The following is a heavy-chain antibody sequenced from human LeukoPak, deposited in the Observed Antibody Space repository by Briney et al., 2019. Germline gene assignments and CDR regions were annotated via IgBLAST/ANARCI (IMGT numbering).Heavy chain of an antibody. CDR2: IYDSGST. CDR3: ARETPGAGHFDY. Sequence: PSETLSLTCTVSGGSIRSSYYYWGWIRQPPGKGLEWIGSIYDSGSTYYNPSLKSRVTISVDTSKNQFSLKLNSVTAADTAVYYCARETPGAGHFDYWGQGSLVTVSS. CDR1: GGSIRSSYYY. D-gene: IGHD7-27*01. V-gene: IGHV4-39*02. J-gene: IGHJ4*02.